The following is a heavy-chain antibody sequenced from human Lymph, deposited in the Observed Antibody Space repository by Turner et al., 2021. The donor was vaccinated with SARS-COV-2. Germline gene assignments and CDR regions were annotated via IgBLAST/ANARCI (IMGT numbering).Heavy chain of an antibody. CDR2: IIHILAIA. D-gene: IGHD2-2*01. CDR1: GGTFSRYA. CDR3: ARDSPYCSSTSCYDP. Sequence: QVQLCQSGAGVKKPGSWVNVSCKASGGTFSRYAITWVRQAPGQGLEGMGGIIHILAIANYAQKFQGRVTITADKSTSTDYMELSSLRTEDKAVYYCARDSPYCSSTSCYDPWGQGTLVTVSS. J-gene: IGHJ5*02. V-gene: IGHV1-69*04.